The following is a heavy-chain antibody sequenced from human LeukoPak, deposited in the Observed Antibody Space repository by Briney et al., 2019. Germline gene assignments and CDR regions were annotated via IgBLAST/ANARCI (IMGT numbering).Heavy chain of an antibody. CDR3: ARGGSRQISSSDFDY. Sequence: PSETLSLTCTVSGGSFSSYYWNWIRQTPGKGLEWTAYIYHTGSTKYNPSLGSRVTISIDTSRNQFSLKVISVTAADTAVYYCARGGSRQISSSDFDYWGQGTLVTVSS. CDR2: IYHTGST. D-gene: IGHD3-16*01. V-gene: IGHV4-59*01. J-gene: IGHJ4*02. CDR1: GGSFSSYY.